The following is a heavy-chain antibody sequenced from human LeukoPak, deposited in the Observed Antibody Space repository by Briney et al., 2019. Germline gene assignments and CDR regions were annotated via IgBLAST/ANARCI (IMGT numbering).Heavy chain of an antibody. V-gene: IGHV1-18*01. Sequence: ASVKVSCKASGGTFISYAISWVRPAPGQGREWMGWICVYNGNTNYAQKLHGRGTMTTDTSTSTAYMELRSLRSDDTAVYYCATADSSGYFSNAFDIWGQGTMVTVSS. D-gene: IGHD3-22*01. CDR1: GGTFISYA. CDR2: ICVYNGNT. J-gene: IGHJ3*02. CDR3: ATADSSGYFSNAFDI.